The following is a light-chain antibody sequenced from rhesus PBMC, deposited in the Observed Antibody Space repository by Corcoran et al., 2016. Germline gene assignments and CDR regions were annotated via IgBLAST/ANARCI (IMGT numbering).Light chain of an antibody. CDR2: KAS. Sequence: DIQVTQSPSSPSAAVGARATIPCRASENVHTFFNWYQQKPGKAPKFQIYKASSLQSGVPSRFSGSGSGTDYPFFISSLRPEDVATYYCQHDYSTPWTFVQGTKVEIK. V-gene: IGKV1-74*01. CDR3: QHDYSTPWT. J-gene: IGKJ1*01. CDR1: ENVHTF.